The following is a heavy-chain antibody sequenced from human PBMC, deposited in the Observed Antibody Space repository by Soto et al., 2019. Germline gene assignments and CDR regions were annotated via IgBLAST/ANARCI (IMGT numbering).Heavy chain of an antibody. CDR2: VSYTGGT. D-gene: IGHD3-10*01. V-gene: IGHV4-59*01. CDR1: GASISSYY. Sequence: QVQLQESGPGLVKPSETLSLTCTVSGASISSYYWTWFRQPPGKGLEWIGYVSYTGGTKYSPSLKSRVSLSLDTSKNQFSLRLNSVTAADTAVYYCARDRGISDAFDIWGQGTMVAVSS. J-gene: IGHJ3*02. CDR3: ARDRGISDAFDI.